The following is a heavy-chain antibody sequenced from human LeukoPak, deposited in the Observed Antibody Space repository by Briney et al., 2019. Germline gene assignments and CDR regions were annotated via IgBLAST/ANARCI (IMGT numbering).Heavy chain of an antibody. V-gene: IGHV1-69*13. Sequence: SVKVSCKASGITFSSYAISWVRQAPGQGLEWMGGIIPIFGSANYAQKFQGRVTITADESTSTAYMELSSLRSEDTAVYYRARQSGYCSGGSCYGAHWFDPWGQGTLVSVSS. J-gene: IGHJ5*02. CDR2: IIPIFGSA. D-gene: IGHD2-15*01. CDR3: ARQSGYCSGGSCYGAHWFDP. CDR1: GITFSSYA.